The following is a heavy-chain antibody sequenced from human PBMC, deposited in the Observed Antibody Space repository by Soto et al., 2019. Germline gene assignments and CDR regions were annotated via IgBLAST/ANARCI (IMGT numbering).Heavy chain of an antibody. CDR3: AREGGSSSSGLAY. J-gene: IGHJ4*02. D-gene: IGHD6-6*01. V-gene: IGHV4-30-4*01. Sequence: SETLSLTCTVSGGSISSGDYYWSWIRQPPGKGLEWIGYIYYSGSTYYNPSLKSRVTISVDTSKNQFSLKLSSVTAADTAVYYCAREGGSSSSGLAYWGQGTLVTVSS. CDR2: IYYSGST. CDR1: GGSISSGDYY.